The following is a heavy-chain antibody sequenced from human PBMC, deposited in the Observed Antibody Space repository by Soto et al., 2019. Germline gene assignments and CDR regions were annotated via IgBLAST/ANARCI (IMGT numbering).Heavy chain of an antibody. Sequence: QLQLQESGPGLVKPSETLSLTCSVSGASISTSGNFWGWIRQPPGKGLEWIGSIYYSGSMYYNPSLKSRVTISMDMSKNLFSLRLTSMTAADTAVYFCARRRGTRGSFYSIDVWGQGTTVTVS. CDR3: ARRRGTRGSFYSIDV. CDR2: IYYSGSM. V-gene: IGHV4-39*01. CDR1: GASISTSGNF. D-gene: IGHD3-16*01. J-gene: IGHJ6*02.